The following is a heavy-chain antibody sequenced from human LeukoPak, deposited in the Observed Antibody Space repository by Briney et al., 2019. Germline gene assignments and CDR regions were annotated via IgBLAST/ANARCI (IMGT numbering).Heavy chain of an antibody. J-gene: IGHJ4*02. CDR3: ARAEVIVGTTGFDY. Sequence: ASLSASSKPSGYTLISYYMHWVRQAPGQRLEWMGIINPSGGSTNYAQKFQGRVTMTRDTSTSTVYMELSSLRSEDTAVYYCARAEVIVGTTGFDYWGQGALVSVSS. V-gene: IGHV1-46*03. D-gene: IGHD1-26*01. CDR1: GYTLISYY. CDR2: INPSGGST.